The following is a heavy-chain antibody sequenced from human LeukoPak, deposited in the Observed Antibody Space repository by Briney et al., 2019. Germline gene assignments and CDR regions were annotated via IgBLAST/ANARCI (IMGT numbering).Heavy chain of an antibody. Sequence: PGGSLRLSCAASGFTFSTYSMNWVRQAPGKGLEWVSSISSSSSYIYYADSVKGRFTISRDNAKNSLYLQMNSLRAEDTAVYYCARDSGTMIVVVGYFDYWGQGTLVTVSS. CDR2: ISSSSSYI. D-gene: IGHD3-22*01. CDR1: GFTFSTYS. CDR3: ARDSGTMIVVVGYFDY. V-gene: IGHV3-21*01. J-gene: IGHJ4*02.